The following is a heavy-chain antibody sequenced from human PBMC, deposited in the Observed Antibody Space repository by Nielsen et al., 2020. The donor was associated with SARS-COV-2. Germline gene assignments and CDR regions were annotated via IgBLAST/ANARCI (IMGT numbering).Heavy chain of an antibody. J-gene: IGHJ5*02. Sequence: GESLKISCAASGFTFSSYAMSWVRQAPGKGLEWVSYISSSGSTIYYADSVKGRFTISRDNAKNSLYLQMNSLRAEDTAVYYCARFRLRRWFDPWGQGTLVTVSS. V-gene: IGHV3-48*03. CDR1: GFTFSSYA. CDR2: ISSSGSTI. D-gene: IGHD4-17*01. CDR3: ARFRLRRWFDP.